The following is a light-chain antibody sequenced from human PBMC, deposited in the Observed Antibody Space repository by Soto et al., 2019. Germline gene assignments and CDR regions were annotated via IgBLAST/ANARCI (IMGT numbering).Light chain of an antibody. CDR3: LLSYSDGDVI. CDR2: DTY. Sequence: QAVVTQEPSLTVSPGGTVTLTCGSSTGAVTSDHFPYWFQQKPGQAPKTLIYDTYNRHSWTPARFSGSLLGGKAALTLSGAQPEDEADYYCLLSYSDGDVIFGGGTKVTVL. J-gene: IGLJ2*01. CDR1: TGAVTSDHF. V-gene: IGLV7-46*01.